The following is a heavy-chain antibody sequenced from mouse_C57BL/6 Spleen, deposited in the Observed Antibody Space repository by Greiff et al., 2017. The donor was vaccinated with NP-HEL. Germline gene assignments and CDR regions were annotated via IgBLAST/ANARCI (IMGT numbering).Heavy chain of an antibody. Sequence: EVKLMESGGGLVQPGGSLSLSCAASGFTFTDYYMSWVRQPPGKALAWLGFIRNKANGYTTEYSASVRGRFTISRDNSQSILYLQMNALRAEDSDTNYCERSYGNYLYAMDDWGQGTSGTVSS. CDR1: GFTFTDYY. D-gene: IGHD2-1*01. V-gene: IGHV7-3*01. CDR3: ERSYGNYLYAMDD. CDR2: IRNKANGYTT. J-gene: IGHJ4*01.